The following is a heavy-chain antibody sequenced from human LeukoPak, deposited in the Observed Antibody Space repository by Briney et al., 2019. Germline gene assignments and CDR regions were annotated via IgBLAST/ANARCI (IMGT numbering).Heavy chain of an antibody. Sequence: ASVKVSCKASGYTFTSYGISWVRQAPGQGLEWMGWISVYNGDTNYAQKLRGRVTMTTDTSTSTAYMELRSLRSDDTAMYYCARAGIAAAGHNWFDPWGQGTLVSVSS. CDR3: ARAGIAAAGHNWFDP. CDR1: GYTFTSYG. D-gene: IGHD6-13*01. CDR2: ISVYNGDT. V-gene: IGHV1-18*04. J-gene: IGHJ5*02.